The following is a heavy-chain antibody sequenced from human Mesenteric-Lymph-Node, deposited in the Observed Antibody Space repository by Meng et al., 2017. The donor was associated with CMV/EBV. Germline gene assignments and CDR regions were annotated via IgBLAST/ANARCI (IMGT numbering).Heavy chain of an antibody. CDR3: ARGGFDWLSPFDY. J-gene: IGHJ4*02. Sequence: CAASGFTFSSYKMHWVRQAPGKGLEWVAVISKDGSNKYNPDSVKGRFTISRDNSKNMLHLQMSNLRAEDTAVYYCARGGFDWLSPFDYWGQGTLVTVSS. CDR2: ISKDGSNK. V-gene: IGHV3-30*04. CDR1: GFTFSSYK. D-gene: IGHD3-9*01.